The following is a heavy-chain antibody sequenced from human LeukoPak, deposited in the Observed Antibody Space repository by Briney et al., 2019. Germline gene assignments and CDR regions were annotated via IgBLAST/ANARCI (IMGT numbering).Heavy chain of an antibody. CDR3: AAYYYGSGSYSYYFDY. D-gene: IGHD3-10*01. V-gene: IGHV4-59*08. J-gene: IGHJ4*02. CDR2: IYYSGST. CDR1: GGSISSYY. Sequence: SETLSLTCTVSGGSISSYYWSWIRQPPGKGLEWIGYIYYSGSTNYNPSLKSRVTISVDTSKNQFSLKLSSVTAADTAVYCCAAYYYGSGSYSYYFDYWGQGTLVTVSS.